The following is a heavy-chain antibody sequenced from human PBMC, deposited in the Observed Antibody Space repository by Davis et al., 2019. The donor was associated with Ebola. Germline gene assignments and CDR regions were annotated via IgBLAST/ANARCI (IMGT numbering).Heavy chain of an antibody. CDR1: GYTFTNYY. V-gene: IGHV1-46*01. D-gene: IGHD5-12*01. CDR2: INPNDGRT. J-gene: IGHJ3*02. Sequence: ASVTVSCKASGYTFTNYYMHWVRQAPGQGLEWMGVINPNDGRTIYAQKFQGRVTVPRDTSTTTVYMDLSSLRSGDTALYYCTTPGGQDSGYDVFDIWGQGTMVTVSS. CDR3: TTPGGQDSGYDVFDI.